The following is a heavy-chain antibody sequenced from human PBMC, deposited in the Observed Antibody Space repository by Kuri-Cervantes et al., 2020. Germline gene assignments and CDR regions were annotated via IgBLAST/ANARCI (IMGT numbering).Heavy chain of an antibody. CDR2: ISSSSSYI. CDR1: GFTFSGYA. J-gene: IGHJ5*02. V-gene: IGHV3-21*01. Sequence: GGSLRLSCAASGFTFSGYAMHWVRQAPGKGLEWVSSISSSSSYIYYADSVKGRFTISRDNAKNSLSLQMNTLRADDTAVYYCARDSRGGSNWFDPWGQGTLVTVSS. CDR3: ARDSRGGSNWFDP. D-gene: IGHD3-16*01.